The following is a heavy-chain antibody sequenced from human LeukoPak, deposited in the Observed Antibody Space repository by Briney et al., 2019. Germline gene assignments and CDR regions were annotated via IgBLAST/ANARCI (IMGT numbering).Heavy chain of an antibody. CDR3: ARGLTTFDY. J-gene: IGHJ4*02. CDR1: GGSISSSY. V-gene: IGHV4-59*01. CDR2: IYYSGNT. D-gene: IGHD4-11*01. Sequence: PSETLSLTCTVSGGSISSSYWCWIRQPPGKGLEWIGYIYYSGNTNYNPSLKSRVTISIDTSKNQFSLQLNSVTAADTAVYYCARGLTTFDYWGQGTLVTVSS.